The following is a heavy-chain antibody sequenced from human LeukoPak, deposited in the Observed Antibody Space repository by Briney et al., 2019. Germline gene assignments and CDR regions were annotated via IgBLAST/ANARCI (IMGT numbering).Heavy chain of an antibody. D-gene: IGHD2-2*01. Sequence: PGTSLRLSCAASGFTFSSFGMHWVRQAPGKGLEWVAVIWYGGSNKYYADSVKGRFTISRDNSKNTLYLQMNSLRAEDTAVYYCARTHCSSTSCYEGYYYYYGMDVWGQGTTVTVSS. CDR3: ARTHCSSTSCYEGYYYYYGMDV. V-gene: IGHV3-33*08. CDR2: IWYGGSNK. J-gene: IGHJ6*02. CDR1: GFTFSSFG.